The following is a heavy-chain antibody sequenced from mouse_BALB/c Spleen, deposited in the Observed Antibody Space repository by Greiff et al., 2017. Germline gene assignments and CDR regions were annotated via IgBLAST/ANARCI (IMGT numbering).Heavy chain of an antibody. CDR2: IYPGDGDT. CDR1: GYAFSSYW. D-gene: IGHD1-2*01. CDR3: ARSYYGQYYYALDY. Sequence: VQLVESGAELVRPGSSVKISCKASGYAFSSYWMNWVKQRPGQGLEWIGQIYPGDGDTNYNGKFKGKATLTADKSSSTAYMQLSSLTSEDSAVYFCARSYYGQYYYALDYWGQGTSVTVSS. J-gene: IGHJ4*01. V-gene: IGHV1-80*01.